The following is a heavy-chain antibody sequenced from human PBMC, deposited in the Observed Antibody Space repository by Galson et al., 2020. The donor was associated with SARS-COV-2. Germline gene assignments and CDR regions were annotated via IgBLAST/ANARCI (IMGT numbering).Heavy chain of an antibody. V-gene: IGHV3-53*01. J-gene: IGHJ1*01. CDR1: GFTVSDNY. CDR3: AVCGGRDGYYCEHFKN. Sequence: GGSLRLSCAASGFTVSDNYMIWVRRAPGKGLEWVSVIYSGGSTYYEDSVQGRFTISRDDSKNIVFLQMNSLRAEDTAVYYCAVCGGRDGYYCEHFKNWGQGTLVTV. D-gene: IGHD5-12*01. CDR2: IYSGGST.